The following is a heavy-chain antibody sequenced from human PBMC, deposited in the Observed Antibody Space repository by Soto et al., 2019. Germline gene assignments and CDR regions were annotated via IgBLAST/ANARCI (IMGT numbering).Heavy chain of an antibody. CDR2: INHSGST. Sequence: SETLSLTCAIYGGSFTGYYWSWIRQPPGKGLEWIGEINHSGSTNYNPSLKSRVAMSVDTSKNQFSLKLSSVTAADMAVYYCAAAVARGWFDPWGQGTLV. D-gene: IGHD6-19*01. J-gene: IGHJ5*02. V-gene: IGHV4-34*01. CDR3: AAAVARGWFDP. CDR1: GGSFTGYY.